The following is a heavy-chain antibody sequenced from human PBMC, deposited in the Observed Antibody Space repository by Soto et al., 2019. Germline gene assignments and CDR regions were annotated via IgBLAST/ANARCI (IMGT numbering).Heavy chain of an antibody. CDR1: EFTFSSYG. D-gene: IGHD6-6*01. CDR3: ARGSIAAPYFDY. V-gene: IGHV3-33*01. J-gene: IGHJ4*02. Sequence: PGGPLRLPCAASEFTFSSYGMHWVRQAPGKGLEWVAIIWYDGSNKYYADSVKGRFTISRDNSKNTLYLQMNSLRAEDTAVYYCARGSIAAPYFDYWGQGTLVTVSS. CDR2: IWYDGSNK.